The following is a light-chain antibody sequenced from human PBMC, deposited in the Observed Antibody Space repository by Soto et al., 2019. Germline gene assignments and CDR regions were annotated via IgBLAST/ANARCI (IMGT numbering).Light chain of an antibody. CDR3: CSYAGSYGV. CDR1: SSDVGAYNY. V-gene: IGLV2-11*01. Sequence: QSALTQPRSVSGSPGQSVTISCTGTSSDVGAYNYVSWYQQHPDKAPKLMIYDVSKRPSGVPDRFSGSKSDNTASLTISGLQAEDEADYYCCSYAGSYGVFGGGTKLTLL. CDR2: DVS. J-gene: IGLJ3*02.